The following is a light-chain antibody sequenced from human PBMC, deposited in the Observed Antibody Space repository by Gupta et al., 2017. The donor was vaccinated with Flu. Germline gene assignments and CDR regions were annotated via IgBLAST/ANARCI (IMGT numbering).Light chain of an antibody. J-gene: IGLJ2*01. V-gene: IGLV2-8*01. CDR3: CSYGGSKF. CDR1: SSYVGGYNY. CDR2: EVN. Sequence: GQSVTISCTRTSSYVGGYNYVSWYQQHPGKAPKLIIYEVNKRPSGVPDRFSGSKSGNTASLTVSGLLAEDEADYYCCSYGGSKFFGGGTKLTVL.